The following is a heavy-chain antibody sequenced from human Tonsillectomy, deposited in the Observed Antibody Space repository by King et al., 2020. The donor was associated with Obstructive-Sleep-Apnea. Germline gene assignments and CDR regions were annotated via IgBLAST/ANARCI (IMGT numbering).Heavy chain of an antibody. CDR3: AKDSKVGATTGDC. CDR2: ISGSGGST. J-gene: IGHJ4*02. Sequence: VQLVESGGGLVQPGGSLRLSCAASGFTFSNYAMSWVRQAPGKGLEWVSAISGSGGSTYYADSVKGRFTISRDNSKNTLYLRMNRLRAGDTAVYYCAKDSKVGATTGDCWGQGTLVTVSS. CDR1: GFTFSNYA. V-gene: IGHV3-23*04. D-gene: IGHD1-26*01.